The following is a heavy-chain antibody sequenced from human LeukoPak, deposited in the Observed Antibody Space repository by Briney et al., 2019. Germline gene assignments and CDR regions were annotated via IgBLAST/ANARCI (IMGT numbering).Heavy chain of an antibody. CDR3: ARDRGTAGLDY. V-gene: IGHV3-48*04. CDR1: GFMFSPYS. D-gene: IGHD2-21*02. Sequence: GRSLRLSCAASGFMFSPYSMNWVRQAPGQGLVWVSYISGSSSTIYYAASVKGRFTISRDNAKNSLYLQMSSLRVEDTAIYYCARDRGTAGLDYWGQGTLVTVSS. CDR2: ISGSSSTI. J-gene: IGHJ4*02.